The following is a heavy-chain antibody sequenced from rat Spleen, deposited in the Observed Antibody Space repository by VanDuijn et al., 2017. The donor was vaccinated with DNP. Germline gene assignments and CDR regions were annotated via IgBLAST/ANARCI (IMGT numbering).Heavy chain of an antibody. J-gene: IGHJ2*01. V-gene: IGHV5-7*01. CDR2: IIYDGSRT. D-gene: IGHD1-1*01. Sequence: EVQLVESGGGLVQPGRSLKLSCAASGFTFSDYAMAWVRQSPKKGLEWVATIIYDGSRTFYRDSVKGRFTISRDNAESSLFLQMDSLRSEDTATYYCARPLLQWYYFDYWGQGVMVTVSS. CDR1: GFTFSDYA. CDR3: ARPLLQWYYFDY.